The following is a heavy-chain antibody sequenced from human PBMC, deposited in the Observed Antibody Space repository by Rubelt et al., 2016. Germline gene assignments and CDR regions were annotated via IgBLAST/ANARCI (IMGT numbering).Heavy chain of an antibody. CDR3: ASSSYGDYDAFDI. CDR2: IIPIFGTA. J-gene: IGHJ3*02. Sequence: GQGLEWMGGIIPIFGTANYAQKLQGRVTMTTDTSTSTAYMELRSLRSDDTAVYYCASSSYGDYDAFDIWGQGTMVTVSS. V-gene: IGHV1-69*05. D-gene: IGHD4-17*01.